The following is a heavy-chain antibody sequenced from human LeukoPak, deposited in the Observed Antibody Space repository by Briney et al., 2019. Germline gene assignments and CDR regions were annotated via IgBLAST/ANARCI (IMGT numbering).Heavy chain of an antibody. V-gene: IGHV1-24*01. D-gene: IGHD3-9*01. J-gene: IGHJ3*02. CDR2: FDPEHGEI. Sequence: ASVKVSCKVSGYMFNELSMHWVRQAPGKGLEWIGGFDPEHGEIVYAENFQGRVTLTEDTFTETAYMDLSSLSSEDTAVYYCATDTADKNDGFDIWGQGKMVTVSS. CDR3: ATDTADKNDGFDI. CDR1: GYMFNELS.